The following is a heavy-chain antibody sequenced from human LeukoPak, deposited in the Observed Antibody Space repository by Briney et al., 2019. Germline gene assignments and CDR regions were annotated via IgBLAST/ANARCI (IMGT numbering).Heavy chain of an antibody. CDR2: INPSGGST. CDR1: GGTFSSYT. D-gene: IGHD1-1*01. V-gene: IGHV1-46*01. J-gene: IGHJ4*02. Sequence: GASVKVSCKASGGTFSSYTISWVRQAPGQGLEWMGIINPSGGSTNYAQKFQGRVTMTRDTSTSTVYMELSSLRSEDTAVYYCARDHLPLLCMMEHWGLGTLVTVSS. CDR3: ARDHLPLLCMMEH.